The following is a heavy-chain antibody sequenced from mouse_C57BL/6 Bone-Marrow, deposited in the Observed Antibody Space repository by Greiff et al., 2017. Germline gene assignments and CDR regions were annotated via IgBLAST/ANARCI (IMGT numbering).Heavy chain of an antibody. V-gene: IGHV1-42*01. D-gene: IGHD2-4*01. CDR2: INPSTGGT. CDR1: GYSFTGYY. Sequence: EVQVVESGPELVKPGASVKISCKASGYSFTGYYMNWVKQSPEKSLEWIGEINPSTGGTTYNQKFKAKATLTVDKSSSTAYMQLKSLTSEDSAVYYCARGDYDGYFDYWGQGTTLTVAS. J-gene: IGHJ2*01. CDR3: ARGDYDGYFDY.